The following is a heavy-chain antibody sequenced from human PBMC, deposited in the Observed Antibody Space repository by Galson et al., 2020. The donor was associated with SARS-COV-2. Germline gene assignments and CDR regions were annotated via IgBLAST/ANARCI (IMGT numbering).Heavy chain of an antibody. CDR1: GFTFSSYA. CDR3: ARGNAGDLLWFREVYYYYMDG. J-gene: IGHJ6*03. CDR2: ISYDGSNK. V-gene: IGHV3-30*01. D-gene: IGHD3-10*01. Sequence: GGSLRLSCAASGFTFSSYAMHWVRQAPGKGLEWVAVISYDGSNKYYADSVKGRFTISRDNSKNTLYLQMNSLRAEDTAVYYCARGNAGDLLWFREVYYYYMDGWGKGATVTVSS.